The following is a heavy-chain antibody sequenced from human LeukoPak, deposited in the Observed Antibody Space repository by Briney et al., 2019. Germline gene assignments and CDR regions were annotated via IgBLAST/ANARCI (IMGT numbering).Heavy chain of an antibody. V-gene: IGHV4-39*01. CDR3: ARRGEASGSRGWLNWFDP. CDR2: IYYSGST. D-gene: IGHD6-19*01. J-gene: IGHJ5*02. CDR1: VRSLSSSSEY. Sequence: PSETQSLPCTVSVRSLSSSSEYCGWVRQPPGKGLEWYGGIYYSGSTYYNPSLKTRGTISVDTAKIQCSLRISNGTAADTTVYYCARRGEASGSRGWLNWFDPWDEETLVTVFS.